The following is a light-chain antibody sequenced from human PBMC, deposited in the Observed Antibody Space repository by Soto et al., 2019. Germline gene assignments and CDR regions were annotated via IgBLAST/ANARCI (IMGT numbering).Light chain of an antibody. Sequence: DIQLTQSPSFLSSSVVYSVTITCLASQDISSYLAWYQKKPGKAPKLLIFGAYSLQSGVPSRFSGSGSGTEFTLTISSLQPEDFANYYCQQLNSYSIVTCGPGTKGDIK. CDR3: QQLNSYSIVT. CDR2: GAY. J-gene: IGKJ3*01. V-gene: IGKV1-9*01. CDR1: QDISSY.